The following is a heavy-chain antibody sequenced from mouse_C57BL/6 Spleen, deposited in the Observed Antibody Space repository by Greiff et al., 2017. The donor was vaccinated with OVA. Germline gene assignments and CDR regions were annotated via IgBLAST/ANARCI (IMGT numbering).Heavy chain of an antibody. CDR1: GYTFTSYW. Sequence: QVQLQQPGAELVKPGASVKLSCKASGYTFTSYWMHWVKQRPGRGLEWIGRLDPNSGGPKYNEKFKSKATLTVDKPSSTAYMQLSSLTSEDSAVYYCAREGLTGLYAMDYWGQGTSVTVSS. J-gene: IGHJ4*01. CDR2: LDPNSGGP. D-gene: IGHD4-1*01. V-gene: IGHV1-72*01. CDR3: AREGLTGLYAMDY.